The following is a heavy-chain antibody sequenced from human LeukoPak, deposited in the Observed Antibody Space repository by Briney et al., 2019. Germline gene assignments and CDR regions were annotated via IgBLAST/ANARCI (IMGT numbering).Heavy chain of an antibody. V-gene: IGHV3-48*02. Sequence: GGSLRLSCAASGFTFSSYSMNWVRQAPGKGLEWVSYISSSSSTIYYADSVKGRFTISRDNAKNSLYLQMNSLRDEDTAVYYCASGMTSDDYGGWYFGYWGQGTLVTVSS. CDR1: GFTFSSYS. D-gene: IGHD4-23*01. J-gene: IGHJ4*02. CDR3: ASGMTSDDYGGWYFGY. CDR2: ISSSSSTI.